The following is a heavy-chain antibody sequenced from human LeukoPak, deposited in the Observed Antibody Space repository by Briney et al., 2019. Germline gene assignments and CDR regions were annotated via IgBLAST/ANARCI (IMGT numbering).Heavy chain of an antibody. Sequence: PGGSLRLSCAASGFTFSDYYMTWIRQAPGKGLEWVSYITSSSSYANYADSLKGRFTISRDNAKNSLFLQMNSLRAEDTAVYYCARKVLSGSRYFDYWGQGALVTVSS. CDR2: ITSSSSYA. V-gene: IGHV3-11*06. CDR3: ARKVLSGSRYFDY. J-gene: IGHJ4*02. D-gene: IGHD1-26*01. CDR1: GFTFSDYY.